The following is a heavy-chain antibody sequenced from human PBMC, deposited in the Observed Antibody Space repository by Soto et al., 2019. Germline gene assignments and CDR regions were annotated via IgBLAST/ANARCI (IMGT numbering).Heavy chain of an antibody. D-gene: IGHD7-27*01. CDR3: ARGWGRIFDY. V-gene: IGHV4-34*01. CDR1: GGSFSGYY. CDR2: INHSGST. J-gene: IGHJ4*02. Sequence: QVQLQQWGVGLLKPSETLSLTCAVYGGSFSGYYWNWIRQPPGKGLEWIGEINHSGSTNYNPSLKSRVTLSVDTSKNQFSLKLSSVTAADTAVYYCARGWGRIFDYWGQGTLVTVSS.